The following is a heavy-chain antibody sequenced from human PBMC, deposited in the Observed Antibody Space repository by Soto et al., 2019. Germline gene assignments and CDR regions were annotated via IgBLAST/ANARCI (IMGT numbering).Heavy chain of an antibody. CDR3: ARGRPFDSGYDYWFDS. CDR1: GFTFSTYS. V-gene: IGHV3-48*01. CDR2: ISTRSSAI. J-gene: IGHJ5*01. Sequence: EVQLVESGGGLVQSGGSLRLSCAASGFTFSTYSMNWVRQAPGKGLEWLSYISTRSSAIYYADSVKGRFAISRDNAKQSLYLVMNSLRAEDTAVYYCARGRPFDSGYDYWFDSWGQGTLVTVSS. D-gene: IGHD5-12*01.